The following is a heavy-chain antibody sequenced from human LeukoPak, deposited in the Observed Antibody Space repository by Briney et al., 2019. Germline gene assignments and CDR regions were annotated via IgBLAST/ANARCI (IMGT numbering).Heavy chain of an antibody. Sequence: SVKVPCKASGGTFSSYAISWVRQAPGQGLEWMGGIIPIFGTASYAQKFQGRVTMTRDTSTSTVYMELSSLRSEDTAVYYCAREEDCSSTSCHVPFDYWGQGTLVTVSS. CDR3: AREEDCSSTSCHVPFDY. J-gene: IGHJ4*02. D-gene: IGHD2-2*01. CDR2: IIPIFGTA. CDR1: GGTFSSYA. V-gene: IGHV1-69*05.